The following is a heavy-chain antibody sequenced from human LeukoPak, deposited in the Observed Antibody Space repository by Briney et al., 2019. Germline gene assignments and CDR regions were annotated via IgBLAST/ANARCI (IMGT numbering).Heavy chain of an antibody. D-gene: IGHD2-2*01. Sequence: GGSLRLSCAASGFTFSSYAMHWVRQAPGKGLEWVAVISYDGSNKYYADSVKGRFTISRDNSKNTLYLQMNSLRAEDTAVYYCAKDHSGAAMPKNWGQGTLVTVSS. CDR3: AKDHSGAAMPKN. CDR2: ISYDGSNK. V-gene: IGHV3-30*04. CDR1: GFTFSSYA. J-gene: IGHJ4*02.